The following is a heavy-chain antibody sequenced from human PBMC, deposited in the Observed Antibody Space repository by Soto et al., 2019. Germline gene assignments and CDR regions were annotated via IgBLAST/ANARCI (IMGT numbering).Heavy chain of an antibody. CDR1: GYTFTSYS. CDR2: INPSSGRT. J-gene: IGHJ6*02. CDR3: ARDHNFGFILYAMDV. Sequence: QVQLVQSGAEVKKPGASVRVSCKASGYTFTSYSMHWVRQAPGQGLEWMGIINPSSGRTSYAQNFQGRVTMTSDTYTRIVYMEMSSLKSEDTAVYYCARDHNFGFILYAMDVWGQGTTVTVSS. D-gene: IGHD2-15*01. V-gene: IGHV1-46*01.